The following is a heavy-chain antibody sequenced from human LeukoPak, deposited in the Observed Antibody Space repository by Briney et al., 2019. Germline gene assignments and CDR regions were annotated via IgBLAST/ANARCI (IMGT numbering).Heavy chain of an antibody. J-gene: IGHJ4*02. CDR3: ARGASGYSYG. Sequence: GGSLRLSCAASGFTFSSYWLHWVRQTPGKGLAWVSRINSDGSRTNYADSVKGRFTSSRDNAKNTLYLQMNSLRVEDTAVYYCARGASGYSYGWGQGTLVTVSS. CDR2: INSDGSRT. V-gene: IGHV3-74*01. CDR1: GFTFSSYW. D-gene: IGHD5-18*01.